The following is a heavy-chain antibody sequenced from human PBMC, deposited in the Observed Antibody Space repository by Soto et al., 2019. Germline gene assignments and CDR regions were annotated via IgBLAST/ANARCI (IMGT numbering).Heavy chain of an antibody. CDR1: GFTFSDHY. Sequence: QVQLLESGGGLVKPGGSLRLSCASSGFTFSDHYMSWIRRSPGKGLEFLSYISPRTTYKNYADSVKGRFTISRDNAKNSVYLQLNSLRAEDTAIYPCSRGGGGGLFDLWGQGTFVTVSS. J-gene: IGHJ4*02. D-gene: IGHD2-21*01. V-gene: IGHV3-11*06. CDR3: SRGGGGGLFDL. CDR2: ISPRTTYK.